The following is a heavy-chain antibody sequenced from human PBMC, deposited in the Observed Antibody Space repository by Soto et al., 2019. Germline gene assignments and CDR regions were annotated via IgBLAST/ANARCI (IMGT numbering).Heavy chain of an antibody. CDR2: IYWDDDK. CDR3: AHIPNYYQYYWFDP. CDR1: GFSLTTRGVG. V-gene: IGHV2-5*02. D-gene: IGHD3-10*01. Sequence: QITLKESGPTLVKPTQTLTLTCTFSGFSLTTRGVGVGWIRQPPGKALECLALIYWDDDKRYSPSLQSRLSITKDTSKNQVVLTMTNVDPVDTATYDCAHIPNYYQYYWFDPWGQGTLVSVSS. J-gene: IGHJ5*02.